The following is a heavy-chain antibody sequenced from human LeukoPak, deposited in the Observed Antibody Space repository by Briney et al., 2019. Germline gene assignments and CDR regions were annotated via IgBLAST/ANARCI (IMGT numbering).Heavy chain of an antibody. CDR1: GFTFSSYW. CDR2: IKQDGSEK. D-gene: IGHD4-17*01. J-gene: IGHJ4*02. CDR3: AREGGVGYGDFSLDY. V-gene: IGHV3-7*01. Sequence: GGSLRLSCAASGFTFSSYWMSWVRQAPGKGLEWVANIKQDGSEKYYVDSVKGRFTISRGNAKNSLYLQMNSLRAEDTAVYYCAREGGVGYGDFSLDYWGQGTLVTVSS.